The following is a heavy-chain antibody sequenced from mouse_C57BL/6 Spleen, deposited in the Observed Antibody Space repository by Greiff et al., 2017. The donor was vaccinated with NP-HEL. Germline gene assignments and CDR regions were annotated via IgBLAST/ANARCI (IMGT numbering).Heavy chain of an antibody. CDR1: GFTFSDYG. CDR3: ARTAYYGNYTASWFAY. V-gene: IGHV5-17*01. CDR2: ISSGSGTI. J-gene: IGHJ3*01. D-gene: IGHD2-10*01. Sequence: EVQLMESGGGLVKPGGSLKLSCAASGFTFSDYGMHWVRQAPEQGLEWVAYISSGSGTINYADTVKGRFTISRDNAKNTLFLQMTSLKSEDTAMYYCARTAYYGNYTASWFAYWGQGTLVTVSA.